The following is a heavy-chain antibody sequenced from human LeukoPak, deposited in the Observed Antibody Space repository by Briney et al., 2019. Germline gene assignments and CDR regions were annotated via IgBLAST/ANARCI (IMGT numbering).Heavy chain of an antibody. V-gene: IGHV4-34*01. CDR3: ARGEGGDVVPAASDFDY. D-gene: IGHD2-2*01. Sequence: PSETLSLTCAVYGGSFSGYYWSWIRQPPGKGLEWIGEINHSGSTNYNPSLKSQVTISVDTSKNQFSLKLSSVTAADTAVYYCARGEGGDVVPAASDFDYWGQGTLVTVSS. J-gene: IGHJ4*02. CDR2: INHSGST. CDR1: GGSFSGYY.